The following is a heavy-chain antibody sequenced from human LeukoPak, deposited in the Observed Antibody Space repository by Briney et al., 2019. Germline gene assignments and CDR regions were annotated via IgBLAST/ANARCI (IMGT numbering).Heavy chain of an antibody. CDR1: GFTFSNYG. V-gene: IGHV3-33*01. CDR3: ARGVTTADY. J-gene: IGHJ4*02. Sequence: GGSLRLSCAASGFTFSNYGMAWVRQPPGKGLEWLAAIWYDGSNKYYADSVKGRFTISRDNSERTLYLQMNSLRAEDTAVYYCARGVTTADYWGQGTLVTVSS. CDR2: IWYDGSNK. D-gene: IGHD2-21*02.